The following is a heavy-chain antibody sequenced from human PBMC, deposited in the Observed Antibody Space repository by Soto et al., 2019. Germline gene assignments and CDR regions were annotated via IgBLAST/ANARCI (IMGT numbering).Heavy chain of an antibody. J-gene: IGHJ6*02. Sequence: PSETLSLTCTVSGGSISSSTYYWGWMRQPPGKGLEWIASFFIGGNTYYNPSLKSRVTISVDTSKNQFSLKVSSVTAADTAAFYCARLAGYCSGTSCYGYYGMDVWGQGTTVTVSS. V-gene: IGHV4-39*01. D-gene: IGHD2-2*01. CDR1: GGSISSSTYY. CDR3: ARLAGYCSGTSCYGYYGMDV. CDR2: FFIGGNT.